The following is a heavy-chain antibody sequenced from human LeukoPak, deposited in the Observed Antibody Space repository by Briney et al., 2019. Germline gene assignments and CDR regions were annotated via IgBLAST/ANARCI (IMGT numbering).Heavy chain of an antibody. Sequence: SETLSLTCTVSGGSISSYYWSWIRQPPGKGLEWIGYIYYSGSTNYNPSLKSRVTISVDTSKNQVSLQLSSVTAADTAVYYCVRDDYGDYTRRFDPWGQGTLVTVSS. CDR2: IYYSGST. D-gene: IGHD4-17*01. CDR3: VRDDYGDYTRRFDP. CDR1: GGSISSYY. V-gene: IGHV4-59*12. J-gene: IGHJ5*02.